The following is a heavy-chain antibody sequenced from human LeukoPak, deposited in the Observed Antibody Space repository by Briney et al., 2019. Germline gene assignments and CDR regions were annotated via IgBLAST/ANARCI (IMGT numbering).Heavy chain of an antibody. CDR2: IYSGGST. J-gene: IGHJ4*02. D-gene: IGHD5-12*01. CDR1: GFTVSSNY. V-gene: IGHV3-53*01. Sequence: GGSLRLSCAASGFTVSSNYMSWVRQAPGKGLEWVSVIYSGGSTYYADSVKGRFTISRDNSKNTLYLEMSSLRAEDSAVYYCAKKTDSGYIYSFDYWGQGTLVTVSS. CDR3: AKKTDSGYIYSFDY.